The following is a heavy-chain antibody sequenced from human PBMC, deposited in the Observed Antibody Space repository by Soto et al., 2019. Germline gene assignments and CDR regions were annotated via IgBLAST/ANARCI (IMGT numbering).Heavy chain of an antibody. J-gene: IGHJ4*02. Sequence: SETLSLTCAVSGGSISSGGYSWSWIRQPPGKGLEWIGEINHSGSTNYNPSLKSRVTISVDTSKNQFSLKLSSVTAADTAVYYCARQDTSGYAFDYWGQGTLVTVSS. CDR1: GGSISSGGYS. V-gene: IGHV4-30-2*01. CDR3: ARQDTSGYAFDY. D-gene: IGHD3-22*01. CDR2: INHSGST.